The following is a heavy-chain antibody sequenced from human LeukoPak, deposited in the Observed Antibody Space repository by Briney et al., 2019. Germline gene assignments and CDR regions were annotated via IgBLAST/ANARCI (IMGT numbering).Heavy chain of an antibody. CDR3: AKARGTYCVDS. CDR2: IQSDGTNE. CDR1: GFSFSNNG. D-gene: IGHD1-26*01. V-gene: IGHV3-30*02. Sequence: GGSLRLSCAASGFSFSNNGMHWVRQAPGKGLEWVAFIQSDGTNEYYADSVEGRFTISRDNSKSTLYLQINSLRAEDTALYYCAKARGTYCVDSWGQGTLVTVSS. J-gene: IGHJ4*02.